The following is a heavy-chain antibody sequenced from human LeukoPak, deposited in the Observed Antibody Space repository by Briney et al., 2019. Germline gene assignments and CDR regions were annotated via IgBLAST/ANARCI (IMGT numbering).Heavy chain of an antibody. V-gene: IGHV3-30*02. Sequence: GGSLRLSCAASGFIFTNYAMHWVRQAPGKGLEWVAFLRHDGTNKYHADSVKGRFTISRDNSKNSLYLQMNGLRTDDTAVYYCAKDPSSESTNWFDPWGQGTLVTVSS. CDR3: AKDPSSESTNWFDP. CDR1: GFIFTNYA. CDR2: LRHDGTNK. D-gene: IGHD3-22*01. J-gene: IGHJ5*02.